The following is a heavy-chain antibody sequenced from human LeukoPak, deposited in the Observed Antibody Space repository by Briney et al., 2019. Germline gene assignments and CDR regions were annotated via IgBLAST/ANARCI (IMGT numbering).Heavy chain of an antibody. CDR3: ARGSYDFWSGTPRYYFDY. D-gene: IGHD3-3*01. J-gene: IGHJ4*02. Sequence: SVKVSCKASGGTFSSYAISWVRQAHGQGLEWMGRIIPIFGTANYAQKFQGRVTITTDESTSTAYMELSSLRSEDTAVYYCARGSYDFWSGTPRYYFDYWGQGTLVTVSS. CDR2: IIPIFGTA. CDR1: GGTFSSYA. V-gene: IGHV1-69*05.